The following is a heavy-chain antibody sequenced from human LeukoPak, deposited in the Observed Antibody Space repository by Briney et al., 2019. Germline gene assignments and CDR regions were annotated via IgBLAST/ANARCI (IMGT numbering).Heavy chain of an antibody. V-gene: IGHV5-51*01. J-gene: IGHJ4*02. D-gene: IGHD6-13*01. Sequence: GGSLKISCKGSGYSFTSYWIGWGGQMPGESLEWLGIIYPGDSDTRYSPSFQGQVTISADKSISTAYLQWSSLKASDTAMYYCARFRLWRAAAGSDYFDYWGQGTLVTVSS. CDR3: ARFRLWRAAAGSDYFDY. CDR1: GYSFTSYW. CDR2: IYPGDSDT.